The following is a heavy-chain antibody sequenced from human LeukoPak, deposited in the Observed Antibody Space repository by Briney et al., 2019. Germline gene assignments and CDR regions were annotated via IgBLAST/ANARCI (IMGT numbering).Heavy chain of an antibody. CDR2: IYYSGST. J-gene: IGHJ4*02. CDR3: ARGARAGYNLEPFDY. D-gene: IGHD5-24*01. V-gene: IGHV4-59*08. CDR1: GGSISSYY. Sequence: SETLSLTCTVSGGSISSYYWSWIRQPPGKGLGWIGYIYYSGSTKYNPSLKSRVTISVDTSKNQFSLKLSSVTAADTAVYYCARGARAGYNLEPFDYWGQGTLVTVSS.